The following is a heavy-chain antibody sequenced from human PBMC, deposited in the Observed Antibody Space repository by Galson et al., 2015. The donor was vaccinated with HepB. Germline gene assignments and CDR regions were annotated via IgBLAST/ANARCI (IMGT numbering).Heavy chain of an antibody. CDR1: GYTLTELS. J-gene: IGHJ4*02. Sequence: SVKVSCKVSGYTLTELSMHWVRQAPGKGLEWMGGFDPEDGETIYAQKFQGRVTMTEDTSTDTAYMELSSLRSEDTAVYYCATVTAGSYYPFDYWGREPWSPSPQ. CDR3: ATVTAGSYYPFDY. D-gene: IGHD3-10*01. V-gene: IGHV1-24*01. CDR2: FDPEDGET.